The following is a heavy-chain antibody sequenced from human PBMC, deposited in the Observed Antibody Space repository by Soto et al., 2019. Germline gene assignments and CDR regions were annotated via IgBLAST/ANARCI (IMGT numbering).Heavy chain of an antibody. D-gene: IGHD3-3*01. CDR1: GGSFSGYY. Sequence: PSETLSLTCAVYGGSFSGYYWSWIRQPPGKGLEWIGEINHSGSTNYNPSLKSRVTISVDTSKNQFSLKLSSVTAADTAVYYCARLSTRFLEWPSGYYYYYMDVWGKGTTVTVSS. J-gene: IGHJ6*03. CDR2: INHSGST. V-gene: IGHV4-34*01. CDR3: ARLSTRFLEWPSGYYYYYMDV.